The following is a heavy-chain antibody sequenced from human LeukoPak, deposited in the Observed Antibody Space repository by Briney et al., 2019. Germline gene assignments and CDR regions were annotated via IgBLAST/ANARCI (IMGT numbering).Heavy chain of an antibody. Sequence: GGSLRLSCAASGFTVSSNYMSWVRQAPGKGLEWVSVIYSGGSIYYADSVKGRFTISRDNSKSTLYLQMNSLRAEDTAVYYGASGRILPTWGQGTLVTVSS. J-gene: IGHJ5*02. V-gene: IGHV3-53*01. CDR3: ASGRILPT. D-gene: IGHD2-15*01. CDR2: IYSGGSI. CDR1: GFTVSSNY.